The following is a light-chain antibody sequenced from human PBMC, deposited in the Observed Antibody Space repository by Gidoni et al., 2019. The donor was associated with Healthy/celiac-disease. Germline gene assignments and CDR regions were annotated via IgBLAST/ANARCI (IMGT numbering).Light chain of an antibody. CDR1: KVGDKY. Sequence: SYELTQPPSVSVSPGQTASITCSGDKVGDKYACWYQQKPGQSPVLVIYQDSKRPSGIPGRFSGSNSGNTATLTISGTQAMDEADYYCQAWDSSTAPVFGGGTKLTVL. CDR2: QDS. J-gene: IGLJ2*01. V-gene: IGLV3-1*01. CDR3: QAWDSSTAPV.